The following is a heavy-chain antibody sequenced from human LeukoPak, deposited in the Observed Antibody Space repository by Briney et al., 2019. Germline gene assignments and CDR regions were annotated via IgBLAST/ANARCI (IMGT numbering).Heavy chain of an antibody. Sequence: PSETLSLTCTVSGGSISSYYWSWIRQPPGKGLEWIGYIYYSGSTNYNPSLKGRVTISVDTSKNQFSLKLSSVTAADTAVYYCARDWYDMAGGNWFDPWGQGTLVTVSS. CDR2: IYYSGST. CDR1: GGSISSYY. CDR3: ARDWYDMAGGNWFDP. D-gene: IGHD3-22*01. V-gene: IGHV4-59*01. J-gene: IGHJ5*02.